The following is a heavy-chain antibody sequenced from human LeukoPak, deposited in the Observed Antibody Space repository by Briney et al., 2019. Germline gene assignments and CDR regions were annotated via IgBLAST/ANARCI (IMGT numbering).Heavy chain of an antibody. CDR3: ASSPITMIVVVSPFDY. CDR2: IYSGGST. V-gene: IGHV3-66*02. J-gene: IGHJ4*02. D-gene: IGHD3-22*01. Sequence: GGSLRLSCAASGFTFSSYAMSWVRQAPGKGLEWVSVIYSGGSTYYADSVKGRFTISRDNSKNTLYLQLNSLRAEDTAVYYCASSPITMIVVVSPFDYWGQGTLVTVSS. CDR1: GFTFSSYA.